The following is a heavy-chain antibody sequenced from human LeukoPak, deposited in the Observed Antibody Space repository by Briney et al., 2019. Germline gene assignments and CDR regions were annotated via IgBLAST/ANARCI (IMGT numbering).Heavy chain of an antibody. V-gene: IGHV3-66*01. CDR2: IYSGGST. Sequence: GGSVRVSCAACEFTGSSNYMSWVRQAPGKGKEWVSVIYSGGSTYYADSVKGRFTISRDNSKNTLYLQMNSLRAEDTAVYYCARVDYYDSSGYLDYWGQGTLVTVSS. J-gene: IGHJ4*02. D-gene: IGHD3-22*01. CDR1: EFTGSSNY. CDR3: ARVDYYDSSGYLDY.